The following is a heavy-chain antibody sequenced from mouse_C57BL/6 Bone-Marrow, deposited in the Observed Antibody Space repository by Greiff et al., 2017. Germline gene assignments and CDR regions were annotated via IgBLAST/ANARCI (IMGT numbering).Heavy chain of an antibody. CDR3: ARKILLWHWYVDV. CDR2: INPSNGGT. CDR1: GYTFTSYW. J-gene: IGHJ1*03. D-gene: IGHD2-1*01. Sequence: QVQLQQPGTELVKPGASVKLSCKASGYTFTSYWMHWVKQRPGQGLEWIGNINPSNGGTNYNEKFKSKATLTVVKSSSTAYMQLSSLTSEDSAVYYCARKILLWHWYVDVWGTGTTVTVSS. V-gene: IGHV1-53*01.